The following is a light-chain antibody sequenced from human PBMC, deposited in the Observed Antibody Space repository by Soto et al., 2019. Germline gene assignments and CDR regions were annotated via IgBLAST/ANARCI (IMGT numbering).Light chain of an antibody. CDR1: QSISSW. V-gene: IGKV1-5*01. Sequence: DIQMTQSPSTLSASVGDRVTITCRASQSISSWLAWYQQKPGKAPKLLIYDASSLESGVPSRFSGSGSGTEFTLTISSLQPYDFATYYCQQYNSYLTWTFGQGTKVAIK. CDR2: DAS. CDR3: QQYNSYLTWT. J-gene: IGKJ1*01.